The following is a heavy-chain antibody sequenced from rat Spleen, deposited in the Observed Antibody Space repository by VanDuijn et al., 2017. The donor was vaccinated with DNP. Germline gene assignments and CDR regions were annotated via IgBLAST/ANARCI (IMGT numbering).Heavy chain of an antibody. V-gene: IGHV5-20*01. CDR1: GFTFSNYD. CDR2: ISYDDSKT. J-gene: IGHJ2*01. Sequence: EVQLVESGGGLVQPGRSLKLSCAASGFTFSNYDMAWVRQAPKKGLEWVASISYDDSKTYYRDSVKGRFTISRDNSKSSLYLQMDSLRSEDTAIYYCTTLTGRDYWGQGVMVTVSS. D-gene: IGHD5-1*01. CDR3: TTLTGRDY.